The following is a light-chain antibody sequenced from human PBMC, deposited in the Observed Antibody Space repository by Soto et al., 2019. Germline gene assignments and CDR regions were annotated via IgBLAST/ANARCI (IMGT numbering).Light chain of an antibody. CDR2: DVS. CDR3: SSYTISSASV. Sequence: QSVLTQPASVSGSPGQSITISCTGTSSDVGGYNYVSWYQQHPGKAPKLMIYDVSNRPSGVSNRFSGSKSGNTASLTISGLQAEDEADYHSSSYTISSASVFGTGSKVT. J-gene: IGLJ1*01. CDR1: SSDVGGYNY. V-gene: IGLV2-14*03.